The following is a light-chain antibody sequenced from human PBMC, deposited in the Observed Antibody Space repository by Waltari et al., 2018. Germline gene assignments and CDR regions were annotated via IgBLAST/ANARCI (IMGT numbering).Light chain of an antibody. CDR1: QGVSSN. Sequence: EIVMTQSRATLSVSPGERATLSCTASQGVSSNLAWYQQTPGQAPRLLIYGASTRATGIPARFSGSGSGTEFTLTISSLQSEDFAVYYCQQYNNWPPLTFGGGTKVEIK. J-gene: IGKJ4*01. CDR2: GAS. V-gene: IGKV3-15*01. CDR3: QQYNNWPPLT.